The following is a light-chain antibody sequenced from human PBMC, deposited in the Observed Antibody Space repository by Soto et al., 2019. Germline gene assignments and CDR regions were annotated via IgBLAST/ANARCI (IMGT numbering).Light chain of an antibody. Sequence: EIVLTQSPATLSLSPGERATLSCRASQSVSSYLAWYQQKPGQAPRLLIYDASNRATGIPARFSGSGSETDFTLTISSLEPEDLGVYYCQQRSNWPPYTFGQGTKLEIK. V-gene: IGKV3-11*01. CDR2: DAS. CDR3: QQRSNWPPYT. J-gene: IGKJ2*01. CDR1: QSVSSY.